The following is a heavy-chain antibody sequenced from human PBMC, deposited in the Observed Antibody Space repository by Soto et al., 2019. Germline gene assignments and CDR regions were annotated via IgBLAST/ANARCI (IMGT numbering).Heavy chain of an antibody. CDR2: FDPENGES. D-gene: IGHD3-22*01. J-gene: IGHJ6*04. Sequence: ASVKVSCKVSGYTLTELSMHWVRQAPGKGLEWMGGFDPENGESIYAQKFQGRVTMTEDTSTGTAYMELSSLRSEDTAIYYCATGISSGLYYYSMDVWGKGTTVTVSS. CDR1: GYTLTELS. V-gene: IGHV1-24*01. CDR3: ATGISSGLYYYSMDV.